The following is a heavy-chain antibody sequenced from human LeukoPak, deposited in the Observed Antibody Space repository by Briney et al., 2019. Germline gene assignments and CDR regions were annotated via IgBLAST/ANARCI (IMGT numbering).Heavy chain of an antibody. D-gene: IGHD3-10*01. CDR1: GYTFTVYY. CDR3: ARDFPLYDTMVRGVIIDY. CDR2: INPNSGGT. V-gene: IGHV1-2*02. J-gene: IGHJ4*02. Sequence: ASVTVSFKASGYTFTVYYMHWVRQAPGQGLEWMGWINPNSGGTNYAQKFQGRVTMTRDTSISTAYMELSRLRSDDTAVYYCARDFPLYDTMVRGVIIDYWGQGTLVTVSS.